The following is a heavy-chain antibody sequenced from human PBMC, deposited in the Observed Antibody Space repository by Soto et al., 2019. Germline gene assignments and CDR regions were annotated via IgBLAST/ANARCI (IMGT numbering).Heavy chain of an antibody. CDR3: ARDTGTYYYDSSGKPECDY. CDR1: GYTFTSYG. Sequence: QVQLVQSGAEVKKPGASVKVSCKASGYTFTSYGISWVRQAPGQGLEWMGWISAYNGNTNYAQKLQGRVTMTTDTSTSTAYMELRSLRSDDTAVYYCARDTGTYYYDSSGKPECDYWGQGTLVTVSS. V-gene: IGHV1-18*01. J-gene: IGHJ4*02. CDR2: ISAYNGNT. D-gene: IGHD3-22*01.